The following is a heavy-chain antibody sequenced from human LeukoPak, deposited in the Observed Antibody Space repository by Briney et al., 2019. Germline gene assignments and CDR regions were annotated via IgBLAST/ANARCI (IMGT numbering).Heavy chain of an antibody. CDR1: GGSFRGYY. Sequence: SETLSLTCAVYGGSFRGYYWSWIRQPPGKGLEWIGEIHYTGATNYKPSLKSRVTISGDPSKDQVSLRVSSVTAADTAVYYCARGVLGPYYFDLWGRGTLVTVSS. J-gene: IGHJ2*01. D-gene: IGHD7-27*01. V-gene: IGHV4-34*01. CDR3: ARGVLGPYYFDL. CDR2: IHYTGAT.